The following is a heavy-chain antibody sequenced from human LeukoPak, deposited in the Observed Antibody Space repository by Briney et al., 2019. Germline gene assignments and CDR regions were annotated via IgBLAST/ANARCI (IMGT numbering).Heavy chain of an antibody. V-gene: IGHV3-23*01. J-gene: IGHJ4*02. CDR3: AKVGSSSGWYGGFDN. D-gene: IGHD6-19*01. CDR1: GFPFSSYA. CDR2: MSGSGGST. Sequence: GGSLRLSCAAPGFPFSSYAMSWVRQAPGEGLEWVSGMSGSGGSTYYVDSVKGRFTISRDSSKKSLYLQMNSLRVEDTAVYYCAKVGSSSGWYGGFDNWGQGTLVTVSS.